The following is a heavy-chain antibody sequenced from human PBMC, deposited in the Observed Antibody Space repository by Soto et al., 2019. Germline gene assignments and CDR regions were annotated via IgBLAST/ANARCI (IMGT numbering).Heavy chain of an antibody. V-gene: IGHV3-11*06. Sequence: GGSLSLSFAASGFTFSDYFMSWIRQAPGKGLEWVSFISGSSTNTKYADSVKGRFTISRDNSKNTLYLQMNSLRVEDTAVYYCANMAAADTGWGQGTLVTVSS. D-gene: IGHD6-13*01. CDR2: ISGSSTNT. J-gene: IGHJ4*02. CDR3: ANMAAADTG. CDR1: GFTFSDYF.